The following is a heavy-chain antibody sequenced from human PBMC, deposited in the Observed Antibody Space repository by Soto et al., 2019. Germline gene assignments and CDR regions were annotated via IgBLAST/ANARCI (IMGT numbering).Heavy chain of an antibody. CDR2: IYYSGST. J-gene: IGHJ4*02. V-gene: IGHV4-31*03. Sequence: QVQLQESGPGLVKPSQTLSLTCTVSGGSISSGGYYWSWLRPHPGKGLEWSGYIYYSGSTYYNPSLKSRVTISVDTSKNQCSLKLSSVTAADTAVYYCARAFWSGYPDYWGQGTLVTVSS. CDR1: GGSISSGGYY. D-gene: IGHD3-3*01. CDR3: ARAFWSGYPDY.